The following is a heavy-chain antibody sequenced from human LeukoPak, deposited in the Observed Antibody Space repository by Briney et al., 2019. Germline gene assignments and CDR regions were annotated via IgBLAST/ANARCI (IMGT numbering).Heavy chain of an antibody. CDR1: GFTFRNYG. CDR2: ISYDGRNQ. CDR3: AKDGRMMSAYYGMDV. V-gene: IGHV3-30*18. Sequence: PGGSLRLSCEASGFTFRNYGVHWVRQAPGKGLEWVAVISYDGRNQQYADSVKGRFTMSRDNSKNTVYLQLNSLRSEDTAVYYCAKDGRMMSAYYGMDVWGQGTTVIVSS. J-gene: IGHJ6*02. D-gene: IGHD3-16*01.